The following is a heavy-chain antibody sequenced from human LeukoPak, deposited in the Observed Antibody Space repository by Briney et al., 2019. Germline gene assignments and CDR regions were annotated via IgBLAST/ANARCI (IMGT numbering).Heavy chain of an antibody. D-gene: IGHD3-22*01. CDR2: IYPGDSDT. CDR1: GYNFTSYW. V-gene: IGHV5-51*01. CDR3: ARPPDSSGYYPFDY. J-gene: IGHJ4*02. Sequence: GESLKISCKGSGYNFTSYWIGWVRQMPGKGLGWMGIIYPGDSDTRYSPSFQGQVTISADKSSSTAYLQWSSLKASDTVMYYCARPPDSSGYYPFDYWGQGTLVTVSS.